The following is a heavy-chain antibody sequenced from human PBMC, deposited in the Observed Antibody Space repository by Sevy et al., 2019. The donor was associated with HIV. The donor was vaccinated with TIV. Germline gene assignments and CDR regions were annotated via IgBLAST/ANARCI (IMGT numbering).Heavy chain of an antibody. D-gene: IGHD2-2*01. CDR3: ARAPPVVVVPGAPSWFDP. CDR2: INHSGGT. J-gene: IGHJ5*02. CDR1: GGSFSGYY. Sequence: SETLSLTCAVYGGSFSGYYWNWIRQSPGKGLEWIGEINHSGGTHYNPSLKSRVTLSVDTSKNQFSLRLNSVTAADTAVYYCARAPPVVVVPGAPSWFDPWGQGTLVTVSS. V-gene: IGHV4-34*01.